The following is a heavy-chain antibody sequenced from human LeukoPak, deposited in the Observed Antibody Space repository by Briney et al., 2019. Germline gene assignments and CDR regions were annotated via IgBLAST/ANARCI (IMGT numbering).Heavy chain of an antibody. CDR1: GGSISSSSYY. CDR3: ARDSGDYYDSSGYPYGNAFDI. Sequence: PSETLSLTCTVSGGSISSSSYYWGWIRQPPGKGLEWIGSIYYSGSTYYNPSLKSRVTISVDTSKNQFSLKLSSVTAADTAVYYCARDSGDYYDSSGYPYGNAFDIWGQGTMVTVSS. J-gene: IGHJ3*02. CDR2: IYYSGST. V-gene: IGHV4-39*07. D-gene: IGHD3-22*01.